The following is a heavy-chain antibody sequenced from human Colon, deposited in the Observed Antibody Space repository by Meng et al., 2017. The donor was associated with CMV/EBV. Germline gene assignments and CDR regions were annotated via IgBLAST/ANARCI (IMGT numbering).Heavy chain of an antibody. CDR1: GGSFINNSYF. CDR2: VYHSGST. Sequence: QLHLQGSGPGLVKPSETLSLTCTVSGGSFINNSYFWGWIRQPPGKGLEYIGSVYHSGSTYYNPSLKSRVTISVDTSKNQFSLKLSSVTAADTAMYYCARVVLNFFDHWGQGTLVTVSS. CDR3: ARVVLNFFDH. J-gene: IGHJ4*02. V-gene: IGHV4-39*07.